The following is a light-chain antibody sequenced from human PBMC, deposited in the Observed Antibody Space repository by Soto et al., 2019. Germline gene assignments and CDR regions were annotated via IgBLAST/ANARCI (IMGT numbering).Light chain of an antibody. V-gene: IGKV3-15*01. CDR2: GAS. CDR3: QQYNLWPPIT. CDR1: QSVSSN. Sequence: DIVMTQSPATLSVSPGESATLSCWASQSVSSNLVWYQQKPGQPPRLLIYGASTRATGIPARFSGSGSGTEFTLTISSLQSEDSAVYSCQQYNLWPPITFGQGTRLQIK. J-gene: IGKJ5*01.